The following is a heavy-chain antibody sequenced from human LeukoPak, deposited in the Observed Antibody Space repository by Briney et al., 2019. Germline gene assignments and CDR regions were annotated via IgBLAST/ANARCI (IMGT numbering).Heavy chain of an antibody. V-gene: IGHV1-8*01. CDR1: GYTFTSYD. CDR2: MNPNSGNT. Sequence: ASVKVSCKASGYTFTSYDINWVRQATGQGLEWMGWMNPNSGNTGYAQKFQGRVTMTRNTSISTAYMELSSLRSEDTAVYYCARGQKRITIFGVVIQPYYFDYWGQGTLVTVSS. J-gene: IGHJ4*02. D-gene: IGHD3-3*01. CDR3: ARGQKRITIFGVVIQPYYFDY.